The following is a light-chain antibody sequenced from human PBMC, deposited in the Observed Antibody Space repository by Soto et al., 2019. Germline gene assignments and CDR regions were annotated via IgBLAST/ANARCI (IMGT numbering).Light chain of an antibody. Sequence: QAVLTQPPSVSAAPGQKVTISCSGSSANIGSNYVSWYQQLPGTAPKLVIYDSDRRPSEIPDRFSGSKSGTSATLDITGLQTGDDADYYCGAWDGSLSVVLFGGGTQLTVL. V-gene: IGLV1-51*01. CDR3: GAWDGSLSVVL. J-gene: IGLJ7*01. CDR1: SANIGSNY. CDR2: DSD.